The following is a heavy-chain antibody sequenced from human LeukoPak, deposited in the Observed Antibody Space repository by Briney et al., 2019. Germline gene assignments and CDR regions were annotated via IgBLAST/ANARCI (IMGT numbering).Heavy chain of an antibody. CDR2: ISGSGGST. V-gene: IGHV3-23*01. J-gene: IGHJ4*02. CDR3: AYPGGTMDSGDY. CDR1: GFTFSSYA. D-gene: IGHD3-10*01. Sequence: GGSLRLSCAASGFTFSSYAMSWVRQAPGKRLEWVSAISGSGGSTYYADSVKGRFTISRDNSKNTLYLQMNSLRAEDTAVYYCAYPGGTMDSGDYWGQGTLVTVSS.